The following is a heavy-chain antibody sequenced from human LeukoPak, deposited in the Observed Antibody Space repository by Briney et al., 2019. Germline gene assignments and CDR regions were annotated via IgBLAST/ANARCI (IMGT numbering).Heavy chain of an antibody. CDR1: GFTFSSYA. D-gene: IGHD2-8*01. J-gene: IGHJ4*02. CDR3: AKRMGDY. V-gene: IGHV3-23*01. Sequence: QPGGSLRLSCEASGFTFSSYAMSWVRQAPGKGLEWVSSISDSGGSTFYADSVKDRFTISRDNSKNTLYLQMNSLRAEDTAIYFCAKRMGDYWGQGTLVTVSS. CDR2: ISDSGGST.